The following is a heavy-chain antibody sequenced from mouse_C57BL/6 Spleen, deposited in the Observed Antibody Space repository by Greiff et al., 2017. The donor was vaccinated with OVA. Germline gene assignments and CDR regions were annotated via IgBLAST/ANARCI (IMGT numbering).Heavy chain of an antibody. D-gene: IGHD1-1*01. V-gene: IGHV1-76*01. CDR3: ARVYYGSEGYYAMDY. CDR1: GYTFTDYY. J-gene: IGHJ4*01. Sequence: QVQLQQSGAELVRPGASVKLSCKASGYTFTDYYINWVKQRPGQGLEWIARIYPGSGNTYYNEKFKGKATLTAEKSSSTAYMQLSSLTSEDSAVYFCARVYYGSEGYYAMDYWGQGTSVTVSS. CDR2: IYPGSGNT.